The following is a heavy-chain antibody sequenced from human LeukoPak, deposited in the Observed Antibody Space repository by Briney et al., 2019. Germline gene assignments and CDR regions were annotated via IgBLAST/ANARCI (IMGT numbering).Heavy chain of an antibody. D-gene: IGHD6-19*01. CDR2: IIPIFGTA. V-gene: IGHV1-69*06. Sequence: SVTVSCKASGGTFISYAISWVRQAPGQGLEWMGRIIPIFGTANYAQKFQGRVTITADKSTSTAYMELSSLRSEDTAVYYCARRMNSSGCCRDAFDIWGQGTMVTVSS. CDR1: GGTFISYA. J-gene: IGHJ3*02. CDR3: ARRMNSSGCCRDAFDI.